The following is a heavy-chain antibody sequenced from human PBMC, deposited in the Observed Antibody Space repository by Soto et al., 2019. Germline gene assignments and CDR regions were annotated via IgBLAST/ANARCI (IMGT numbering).Heavy chain of an antibody. D-gene: IGHD3-10*01. V-gene: IGHV3-30*18. CDR2: ISYDGSNK. Sequence: QVQLVESGGGVVQPGRSLRLSCAASGFTFSSYGMHWVRQAPGKGLEWVAVISYDGSNKYYADSVKGRFTISRDNSKNTLYLQMNSLRAEDTAVYYCAKDRYYGSGSYSDYWGQGTLVTVSS. J-gene: IGHJ4*02. CDR3: AKDRYYGSGSYSDY. CDR1: GFTFSSYG.